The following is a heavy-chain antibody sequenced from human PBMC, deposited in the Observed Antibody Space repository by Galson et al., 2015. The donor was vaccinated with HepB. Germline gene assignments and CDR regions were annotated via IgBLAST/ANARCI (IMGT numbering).Heavy chain of an antibody. J-gene: IGHJ4*02. CDR3: ASGPGGGATLY. D-gene: IGHD4/OR15-4a*01. V-gene: IGHV3-53*04. CDR2: IYSGGSA. CDR1: GFTVSSNY. Sequence: SLRLSCAAAGFTVSSNYMSWVRPAPGKGLEWVSVIYSGGSAYSADSVKGRFTISRYHSKNTLYLQMNSLRVEDTAVYYCASGPGGGATLYWGQGTLVTVSS.